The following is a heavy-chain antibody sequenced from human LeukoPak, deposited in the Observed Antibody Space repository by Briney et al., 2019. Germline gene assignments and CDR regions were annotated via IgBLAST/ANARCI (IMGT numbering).Heavy chain of an antibody. D-gene: IGHD3-22*01. Sequence: SETLSLTCTVSGGSISSYYWSWIRQPPGKGLEWIGYIYYSGSTNYNPSLKSRVTISVDTSKNQFSLKLSSVTAADTAVYYSYSYYYDSSGFNAFDILGQGTMVTVSS. CDR2: IYYSGST. CDR1: GGSISSYY. V-gene: IGHV4-59*12. J-gene: IGHJ3*02. CDR3: YSYYYDSSGFNAFDI.